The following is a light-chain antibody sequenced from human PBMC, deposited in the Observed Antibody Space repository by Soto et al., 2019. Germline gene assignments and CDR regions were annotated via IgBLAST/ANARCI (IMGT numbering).Light chain of an antibody. CDR2: GAS. J-gene: IGKJ5*01. V-gene: IGKV3-15*01. CDR3: QQYNNWPRT. Sequence: EIVMTQSTATLSVSPGERATLSCRASQNVTSNLAWYQQKPGQAPRLLIYGASTRATGIPARFSGSGSGTEFTLTISSLQSEDFAVYYCQQYNNWPRTFGQGTRLEIK. CDR1: QNVTSN.